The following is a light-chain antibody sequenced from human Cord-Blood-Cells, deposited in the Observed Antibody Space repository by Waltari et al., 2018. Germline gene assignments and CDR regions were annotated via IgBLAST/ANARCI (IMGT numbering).Light chain of an antibody. V-gene: IGKV3-15*01. CDR3: QQYNNWPPTYT. J-gene: IGKJ2*01. Sequence: EIVMTQSPATVSVSPRERAPLSCRASQSVSSNLAWYQHKPGQAPRLLIYGASTSAPGIPARFSGSGSGTECTLTISSLQSEDFAVYYCQQYNNWPPTYTFGQGTNLEIK. CDR1: QSVSSN. CDR2: GAS.